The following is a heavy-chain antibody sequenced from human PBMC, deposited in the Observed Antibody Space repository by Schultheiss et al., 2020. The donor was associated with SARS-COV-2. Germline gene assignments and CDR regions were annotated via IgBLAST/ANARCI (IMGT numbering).Heavy chain of an antibody. CDR2: IYSGGST. D-gene: IGHD6-13*01. Sequence: GGSLRLSCAASGFTFSSYGMHWVRQAPGKGLEWVSVIYSGGSTYYADSVKGRFTISRDNAKNSLYLQMNSLRAEDTAVYYCAKDDGYSSSWYYYYGMDVWGQGTTVTVSS. CDR3: AKDDGYSSSWYYYYGMDV. V-gene: IGHV3-NL1*01. CDR1: GFTFSSYG. J-gene: IGHJ6*02.